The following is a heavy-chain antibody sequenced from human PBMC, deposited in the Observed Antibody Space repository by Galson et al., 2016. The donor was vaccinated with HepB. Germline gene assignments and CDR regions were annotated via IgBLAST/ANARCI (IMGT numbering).Heavy chain of an antibody. Sequence: QSGAEVKKAGESLKISCKASGYNFPYYWIGWVRQKPGKGLEWMGIIYPGDSEIRYSPSFQGQVTMSVDKSISTAFLQWSSLKASDTAMYYCARRYNGYDWGLYGMDVWGQGTTVTVSS. CDR2: IYPGDSEI. V-gene: IGHV5-51*01. CDR1: GYNFPYYW. J-gene: IGHJ6*02. CDR3: ARRYNGYDWGLYGMDV. D-gene: IGHD5-12*01.